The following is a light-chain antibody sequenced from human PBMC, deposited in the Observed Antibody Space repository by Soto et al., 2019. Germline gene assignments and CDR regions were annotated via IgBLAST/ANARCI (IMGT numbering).Light chain of an antibody. CDR2: GAS. Sequence: VLTQSQATLSLSPGERATLSCKASQSVSSSYLAWYQRKPGQAPRLLIYGASSRATGIPDRFSGSGSGTDFTLTISRLEPEDFAVYYCQQYGSSPSFAQGTKVAIK. V-gene: IGKV3-20*01. J-gene: IGKJ1*01. CDR1: QSVSSSY. CDR3: QQYGSSPS.